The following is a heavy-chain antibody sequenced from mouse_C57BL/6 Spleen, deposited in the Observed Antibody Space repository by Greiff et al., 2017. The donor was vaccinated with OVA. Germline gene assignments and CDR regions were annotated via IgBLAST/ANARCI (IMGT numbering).Heavy chain of an antibody. V-gene: IGHV14-4*01. J-gene: IGHJ2*01. CDR3: TTRGGDY. CDR1: GFNIKDDY. Sequence: VQLQQSGAELVRPGASVKLSCTASGFNIKDDYMHWVKQRPEQGLEWIGWIDPENGYTEYASKFQGKATITADTSSNTAYLQLSSLTSEDTAVYYCTTRGGDYWGQGTTLTVSS. CDR2: IDPENGYT.